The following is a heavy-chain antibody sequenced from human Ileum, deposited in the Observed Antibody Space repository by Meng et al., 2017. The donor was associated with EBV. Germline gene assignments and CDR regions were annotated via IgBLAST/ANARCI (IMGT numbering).Heavy chain of an antibody. D-gene: IGHD2-15*01. J-gene: IGHJ4*02. Sequence: VKTQTWGEGMLKPSYTLSLTGAVNGGALSGAYWNWIRQPPGKGLEWIGEIIHGGSPSYNPSLKSRVTISVDTSKNQFSLNLSSVTAADTAVYYCARGGWSLDYWGQGTLVTVSS. CDR2: IIHGGSP. V-gene: IGHV4-34*12. CDR3: ARGGWSLDY. CDR1: GGALSGAY.